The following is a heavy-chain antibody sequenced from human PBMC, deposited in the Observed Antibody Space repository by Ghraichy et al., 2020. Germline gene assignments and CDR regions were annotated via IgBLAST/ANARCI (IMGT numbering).Heavy chain of an antibody. J-gene: IGHJ4*02. V-gene: IGHV3-74*01. D-gene: IGHD6-19*01. CDR2: ISGAGGST. CDR1: GFMFSDYW. Sequence: GGSLRLSCAASGFMFSDYWMHWVRQVPGKGLVWVSRISGAGGSTDYADSVMGRFTISRDNAKNMVYLQMSSLRVEDTAVYYCANEGAVAVWGQGTLVTVSS. CDR3: ANEGAVAV.